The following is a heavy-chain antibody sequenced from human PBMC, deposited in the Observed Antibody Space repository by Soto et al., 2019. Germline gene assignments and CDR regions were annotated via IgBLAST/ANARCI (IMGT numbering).Heavy chain of an antibody. V-gene: IGHV1-3*01. CDR3: ARVPLYYYDSSGYYPGAFDI. D-gene: IGHD3-22*01. J-gene: IGHJ3*02. CDR2: INAGNSNT. Sequence: ASVKVSFKASGYTFTSYAMHWLRQAPGQRLEWMGWINAGNSNTKYSQKFQGRVTITRDTSASTAYMELSSLRSEDTAVYYCARVPLYYYDSSGYYPGAFDIWGQGTMVTVSS. CDR1: GYTFTSYA.